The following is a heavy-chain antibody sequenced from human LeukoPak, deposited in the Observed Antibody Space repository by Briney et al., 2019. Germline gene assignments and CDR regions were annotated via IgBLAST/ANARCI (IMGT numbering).Heavy chain of an antibody. CDR3: ARDPCSGNYGNYYYYYMDV. Sequence: GGSLRLSYAASGFTFSNYNMNWVRQAPGKGLEWVSSITSTSSYIYYADSVKGRFTISRDNAKNSLYLQMNSLRAEDTALYFCARDPCSGNYGNYYYYYMDVWGKGTTVTISS. J-gene: IGHJ6*03. D-gene: IGHD1-26*01. CDR1: GFTFSNYN. CDR2: ITSTSSYI. V-gene: IGHV3-21*01.